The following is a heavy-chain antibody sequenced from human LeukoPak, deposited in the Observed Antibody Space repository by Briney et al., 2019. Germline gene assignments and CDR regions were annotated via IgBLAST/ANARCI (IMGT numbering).Heavy chain of an antibody. CDR2: INSDGSST. Sequence: GGSLRLSCAASGFTFSSYWMHWVRHAPGKGLVWVSRINSDGSSTSYADSVKGRFTISRDNAKNTLYLQMNSLRAEDTAVYYCARVGYYDSSGYYDYWGQGTLVTVSS. CDR3: ARVGYYDSSGYYDY. CDR1: GFTFSSYW. V-gene: IGHV3-74*01. D-gene: IGHD3-22*01. J-gene: IGHJ4*02.